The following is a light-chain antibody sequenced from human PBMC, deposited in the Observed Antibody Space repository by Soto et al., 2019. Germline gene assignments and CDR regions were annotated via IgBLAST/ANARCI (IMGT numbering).Light chain of an antibody. CDR2: AAS. Sequence: DIQMTQSPSSLSASVGDRVTITCRASQRSSSYLNWYQQKPGKAPKILIYAASSLQSGVPSRFSGSGSGTDFTITISSLQPEDFSTYYCQQIYSTPPITFGQGTRLEIK. V-gene: IGKV1-39*01. J-gene: IGKJ5*01. CDR1: QRSSSY. CDR3: QQIYSTPPIT.